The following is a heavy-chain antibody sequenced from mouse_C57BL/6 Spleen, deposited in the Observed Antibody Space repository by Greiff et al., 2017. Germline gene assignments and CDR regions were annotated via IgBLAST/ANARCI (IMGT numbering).Heavy chain of an antibody. Sequence: QVQLQQPGAELARPGASVKLSCKASGYTFTSYGISWVKQRTGQGLEWIGEIYPRSGNTYYNEKFKSKATLTADKSSSTSYMELRILTSEDSAVYFCARSQIYDGYCYAMDYWGQGTSVTVSS. CDR2: IYPRSGNT. J-gene: IGHJ4*01. V-gene: IGHV1-81*01. CDR3: ARSQIYDGYCYAMDY. CDR1: GYTFTSYG. D-gene: IGHD2-3*01.